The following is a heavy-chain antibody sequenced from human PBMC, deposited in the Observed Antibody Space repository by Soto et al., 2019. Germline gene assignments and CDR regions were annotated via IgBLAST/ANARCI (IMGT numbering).Heavy chain of an antibody. J-gene: IGHJ6*02. V-gene: IGHV1-8*01. CDR3: ARVEINKLGISYYYGMDV. CDR2: MNPNSGNT. Sequence: XSVKVSCKATGYTFTSYDINWVRQATGQGLEWMGWMNPNSGNTGYAQKFQGRVTMTRNTSISTAYMELSSLRSEDTAVYYCARVEINKLGISYYYGMDVWGQGTTVTVYS. CDR1: GYTFTSYD. D-gene: IGHD7-27*01.